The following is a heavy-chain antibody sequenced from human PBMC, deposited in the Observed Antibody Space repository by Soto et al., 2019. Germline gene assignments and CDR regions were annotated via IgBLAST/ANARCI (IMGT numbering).Heavy chain of an antibody. J-gene: IGHJ5*02. CDR3: ARVVASPEAEGYYVQS. V-gene: IGHV1-69*02. CDR1: GGTLSSYP. Sequence: QVQLVQSGAEVRKPESSVKVSCRASGGTLSSYPISWVRQAPGQGLEWMGRIVPILRIANYAQKFQGRVTITADTSTNTAYMDLSSLSSEDTAVYYCARVVASPEAEGYYVQSWRQGTLVSVSP. D-gene: IGHD3-16*01. CDR2: IVPILRIA.